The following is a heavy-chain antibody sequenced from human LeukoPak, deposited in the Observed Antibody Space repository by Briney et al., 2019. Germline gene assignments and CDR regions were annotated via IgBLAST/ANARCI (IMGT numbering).Heavy chain of an antibody. CDR3: ASRVNTAMVTTPLDY. V-gene: IGHV4-34*01. J-gene: IGHJ4*02. CDR2: INHSGST. Sequence: PSETLSLTCAVYGGSFSGYYWSWIRQPPGKGLEWIGEINHSGSTNYNPSLKSRVTISVDTSKNQFSLKLSSVTAADTAVYYCASRVNTAMVTTPLDYWGQGTLVTVSS. CDR1: GGSFSGYY. D-gene: IGHD5-18*01.